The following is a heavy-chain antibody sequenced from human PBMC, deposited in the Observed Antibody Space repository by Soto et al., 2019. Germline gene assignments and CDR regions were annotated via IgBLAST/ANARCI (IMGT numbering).Heavy chain of an antibody. V-gene: IGHV3-23*01. CDR1: GFTFSNYP. J-gene: IGHJ4*02. Sequence: PGGSLRLSCATSGFTFSNYPMNWVRQSPGKGLEWVSGISAGGDSTYYADSVKGRFTIFRDNSKNSVYLQMNSLRAEDTAVYYCARRVWGQGTRVTV. CDR2: ISAGGDST. CDR3: ARRV.